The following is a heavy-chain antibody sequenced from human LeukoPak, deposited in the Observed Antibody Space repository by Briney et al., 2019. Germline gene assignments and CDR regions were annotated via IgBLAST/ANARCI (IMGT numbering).Heavy chain of an antibody. D-gene: IGHD3-22*01. J-gene: IGHJ3*02. Sequence: SETLSLTCAVSGGSFSGYYWSWIRQPPGKGLEWIGEINHSGSTNYNPSLKSRVTISVDTSKNQFSLKLSSVTAADTAVYYCARLRYYDSSGYLEGADDAFDIWGQGTMVTVSS. CDR3: ARLRYYDSSGYLEGADDAFDI. CDR2: INHSGST. CDR1: GGSFSGYY. V-gene: IGHV4-34*01.